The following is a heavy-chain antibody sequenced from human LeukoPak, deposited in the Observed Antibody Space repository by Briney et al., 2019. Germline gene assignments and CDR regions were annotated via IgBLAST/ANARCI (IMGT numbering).Heavy chain of an antibody. J-gene: IGHJ4*02. CDR1: GGTFSSYA. CDR2: IIPIFGTA. Sequence: ASVKVSCKASGGTFSSYAISWVRQAPGQGLEWMGGIIPIFGTANYAQKFQGRVTMTRSTSMSTAYMELSSLSSEDTAVYYCARGPPNWGYDYWGQGTLVTVSS. D-gene: IGHD7-27*01. V-gene: IGHV1-69*05. CDR3: ARGPPNWGYDY.